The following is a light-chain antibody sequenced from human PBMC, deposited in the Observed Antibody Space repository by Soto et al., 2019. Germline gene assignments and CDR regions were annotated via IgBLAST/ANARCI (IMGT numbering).Light chain of an antibody. J-gene: IGKJ1*01. Sequence: EIVLTQSPGTLSLSPGERATLSCRATQSVSSSYLAWYQQKPGQAPRLLLYGASSRATGIPVRFSGSGSGTDFTLTISRLEPEDFAVYYCQQYGSSPWTFGQGTKVEIK. CDR3: QQYGSSPWT. CDR2: GAS. CDR1: QSVSSSY. V-gene: IGKV3-20*01.